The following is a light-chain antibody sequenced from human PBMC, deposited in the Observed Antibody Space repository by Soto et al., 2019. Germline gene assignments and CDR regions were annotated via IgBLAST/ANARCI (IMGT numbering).Light chain of an antibody. CDR2: GAS. CDR3: QQYNKGPVT. CDR1: QSMSSN. Sequence: EIVMTQSPATLSVSTGERATLSCRASQSMSSNLDWYQQRPGQAPRLLIYGASTRATGIPARFSGSGSGTDFTLTISSLQSEDFAVYYCQQYNKGPVTFGQGTKVEIK. J-gene: IGKJ1*01. V-gene: IGKV3-15*01.